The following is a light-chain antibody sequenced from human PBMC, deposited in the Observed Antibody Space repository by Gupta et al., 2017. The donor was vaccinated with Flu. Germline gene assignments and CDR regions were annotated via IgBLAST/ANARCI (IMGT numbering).Light chain of an antibody. V-gene: IGKV3-15*01. CDR2: GAS. CDR1: QSVSSN. Sequence: PATLSGSPGERATLSCRASQSVSSNLAWYQQKPGQAPRLLIYGASTRATGIPARFSGSGSGTEFTLTISSLQSEDFAVYYCQQYNNLIFTFGPGTKVDIK. CDR3: QQYNNLIFT. J-gene: IGKJ3*01.